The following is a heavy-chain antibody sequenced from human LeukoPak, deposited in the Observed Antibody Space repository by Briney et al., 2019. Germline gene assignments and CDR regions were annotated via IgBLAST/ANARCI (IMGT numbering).Heavy chain of an antibody. CDR2: INPDGSTT. CDR3: ARVRVGAYDFEY. J-gene: IGHJ4*02. CDR1: GFTFSTYW. Sequence: GGSLRLSCAASGFTFSTYWMHWVRQAPGEGPVWVSRINPDGSTTTYADSVKGRFTISRDNAKNTLYLQMNSLRAEDTAVYYSARVRVGAYDFEYWGQGALVTVSS. D-gene: IGHD3-10*01. V-gene: IGHV3-74*01.